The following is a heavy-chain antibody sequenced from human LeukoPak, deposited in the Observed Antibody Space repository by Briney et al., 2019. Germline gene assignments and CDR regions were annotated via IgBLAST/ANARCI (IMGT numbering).Heavy chain of an antibody. J-gene: IGHJ4*02. CDR1: GFTFSDYY. CDR2: ISSSGSTI. Sequence: GGSLRLSCAASGFTFSDYYMSWIRQAPGRGLEWVSYISSSGSTIYYADSVKGRFTISRDNAKNSLYLQRNSLRAEDTAVYYCARGYSLAVVFDYWGQGTLVTVSS. D-gene: IGHD6-19*01. V-gene: IGHV3-11*01. CDR3: ARGYSLAVVFDY.